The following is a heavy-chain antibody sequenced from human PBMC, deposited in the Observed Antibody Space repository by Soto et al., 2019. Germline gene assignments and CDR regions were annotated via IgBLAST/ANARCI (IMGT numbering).Heavy chain of an antibody. CDR3: ARGKKYYDSSGYFAFDY. V-gene: IGHV1-2*02. Sequence: QVQLVQSGAEVKKPGASVKVSCKASGYTFTGYYMHWVRQAPGQGLEWMGWINPNSGGTNYAQKFQGRVTMTRDTSISTAYMELSRLRSDDTAVYYCARGKKYYDSSGYFAFDYWGQGTLVTVSS. CDR2: INPNSGGT. D-gene: IGHD3-22*01. J-gene: IGHJ4*02. CDR1: GYTFTGYY.